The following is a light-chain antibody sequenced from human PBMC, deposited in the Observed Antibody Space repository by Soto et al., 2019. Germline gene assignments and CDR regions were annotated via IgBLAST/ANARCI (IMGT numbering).Light chain of an antibody. Sequence: DIQMTQSPSSVSASVGDTVTITCRASQGISRWLAWYQQKLGKAPKLLIYAASSLQSGVPSRFSGSGSGTDFTLTISSLQPEDFATYYCQQSSNTPITFGQGTRLEIK. CDR3: QQSSNTPIT. V-gene: IGKV1-12*01. CDR1: QGISRW. CDR2: AAS. J-gene: IGKJ5*01.